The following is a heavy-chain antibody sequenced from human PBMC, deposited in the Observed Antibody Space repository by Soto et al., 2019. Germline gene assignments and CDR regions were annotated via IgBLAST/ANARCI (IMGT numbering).Heavy chain of an antibody. CDR2: IYHSGST. J-gene: IGHJ5*02. V-gene: IGHV4-30-2*01. D-gene: IGHD2-21*02. Sequence: SETLSLTCAVSGGSISSGGYSWSWIRQPPGKGLEWIGYIYHSGSTYYNPSLKSRVTISVDRSKNQFSLKLSSVTAADTAVYYCASLYCGGDCYSEGWFDPWGQGTLVTVSS. CDR1: GGSISSGGYS. CDR3: ASLYCGGDCYSEGWFDP.